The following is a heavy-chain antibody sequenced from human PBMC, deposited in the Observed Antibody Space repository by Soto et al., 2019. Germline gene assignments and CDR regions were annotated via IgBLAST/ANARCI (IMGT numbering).Heavy chain of an antibody. D-gene: IGHD6-19*01. CDR2: INPNSGCT. V-gene: IGHV1-2*02. Sequence: ASVKVSCKASGYTFTGYYMHWVRQAPGQGLEWMGWINPNSGCTNYAQKFQGVVTMTRDTSISTAYMELSRLRSDDTAVYYCARERDSSGYFDYWGQGTLVTVFS. CDR1: GYTFTGYY. CDR3: ARERDSSGYFDY. J-gene: IGHJ4*02.